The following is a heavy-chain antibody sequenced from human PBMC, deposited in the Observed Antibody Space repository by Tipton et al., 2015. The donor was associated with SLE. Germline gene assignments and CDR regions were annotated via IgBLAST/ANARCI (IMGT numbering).Heavy chain of an antibody. CDR3: AKEEASDDYGGLDY. Sequence: SLRLSCAASGFNFSNYGMEWVRQAPGKGLEWLAVIWQDGINKYYADSVKGRFTISRDNSRNTLYLEVHSVTAEDTALYYCAKEEASDDYGGLDYWGQGALVTVSS. J-gene: IGHJ4*02. CDR2: IWQDGINK. V-gene: IGHV3-33*03. D-gene: IGHD4-17*01. CDR1: GFNFSNYG.